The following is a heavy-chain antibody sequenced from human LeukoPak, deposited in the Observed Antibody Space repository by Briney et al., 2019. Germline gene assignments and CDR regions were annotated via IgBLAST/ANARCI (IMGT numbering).Heavy chain of an antibody. CDR1: GYTLTVYY. CDR3: ARNGAPGPHYYYMDV. Sequence: ASVKVSCKASGYTLTVYYVHWVRQAPGQGLEWMGWINPNNGATNYAQKFQGRVTMTKATSISTAYMELNRLGSDDTAVYYCARNGAPGPHYYYMDVWGKGTTVTVSS. V-gene: IGHV1-2*02. J-gene: IGHJ6*03. CDR2: INPNNGAT. D-gene: IGHD2-8*01.